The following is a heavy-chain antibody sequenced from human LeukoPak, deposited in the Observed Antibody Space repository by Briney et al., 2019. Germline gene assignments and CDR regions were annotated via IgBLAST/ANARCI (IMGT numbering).Heavy chain of an antibody. CDR1: GFTFGDYA. V-gene: IGHV3-49*04. CDR2: IRSKAYGGTT. Sequence: TGGSLRLSCTASGFTFGDYAMSWVRQAPGKGLEWVGFIRSKAYGGTTEYAASVKGRFTISRDDSKSIAYLQMNSLKTEVTAVYCCTPYSSSSYFQHWGQGTLVTVSS. CDR3: TPYSSSSYFQH. J-gene: IGHJ1*01. D-gene: IGHD6-6*01.